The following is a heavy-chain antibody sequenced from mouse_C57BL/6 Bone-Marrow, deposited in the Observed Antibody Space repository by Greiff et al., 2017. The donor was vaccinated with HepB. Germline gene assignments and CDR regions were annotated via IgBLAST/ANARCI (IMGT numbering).Heavy chain of an antibody. J-gene: IGHJ4*01. CDR2: ILPGSGST. V-gene: IGHV1-9*01. CDR1: GYTFTGYW. D-gene: IGHD1-1*01. CDR3: ARGYYYGSSLYYAMDY. Sequence: QVQLQQSGAELMKPGASVKLSCKATGYTFTGYWIEWVKQRPGHGLEWIGEILPGSGSTNYNEKFKGKATFTADTSSNTAYMQLSSLTTEDSAIYYWARGYYYGSSLYYAMDYWGQGTSVTVSS.